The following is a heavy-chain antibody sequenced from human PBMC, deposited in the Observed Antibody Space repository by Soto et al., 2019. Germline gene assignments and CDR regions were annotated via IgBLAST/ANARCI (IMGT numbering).Heavy chain of an antibody. J-gene: IGHJ3*02. V-gene: IGHV3-33*01. Sequence: GGSLRLSCAASGFTFSSYGMHWVRQAPGKGLEWVAVIWYDGSNRYYADSVKGRFTISRDNSKNTLYLQMNSLRAEDTAVYYCAREYDFLSGYYDSLDIWCQGTMVTVSS. CDR3: AREYDFLSGYYDSLDI. CDR2: IWYDGSNR. D-gene: IGHD3-3*01. CDR1: GFTFSSYG.